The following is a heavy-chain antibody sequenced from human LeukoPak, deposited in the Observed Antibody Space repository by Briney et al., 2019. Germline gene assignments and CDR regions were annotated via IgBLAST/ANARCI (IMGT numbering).Heavy chain of an antibody. J-gene: IGHJ6*02. CDR2: ISSSSSTI. D-gene: IGHD3-3*01. CDR3: ARDLISITIFGVVIPYYGMDV. Sequence: GGSLRLSCAASGFTFSSYSMNWVRQAPGKGLEWVSYISSSSSTIYYADSVKGRFTISRDNAKNSLYLQMNSLRAEDTAVYYCARDLISITIFGVVIPYYGMDVWGQGTTVTVSS. V-gene: IGHV3-48*04. CDR1: GFTFSSYS.